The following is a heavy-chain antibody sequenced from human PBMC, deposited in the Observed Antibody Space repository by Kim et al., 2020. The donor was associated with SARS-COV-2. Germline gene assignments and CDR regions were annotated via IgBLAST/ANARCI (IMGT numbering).Heavy chain of an antibody. J-gene: IGHJ6*03. CDR1: GYTFTSYG. V-gene: IGHV1-18*01. Sequence: ASVKVSCKASGYTFTSYGISWVRQAPGQGLEWMGWISAYNGNTNYAQKLQGRVTMTTDTSTSTAYMELRSLRSDDTAVYYCARDKGNDFWCGYYYYYYMDVWGEGTTVTVSS. CDR2: ISAYNGNT. D-gene: IGHD3-3*01. CDR3: ARDKGNDFWCGYYYYYYMDV.